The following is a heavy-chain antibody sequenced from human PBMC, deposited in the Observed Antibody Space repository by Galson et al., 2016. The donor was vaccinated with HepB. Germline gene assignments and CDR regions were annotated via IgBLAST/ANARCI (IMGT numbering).Heavy chain of an antibody. Sequence: SLRLSCAASGFTFNTYNMNWVRQTPGKGLELVSSITSSSSYIYYTDSVKGRFTISRDNAKNSLYLQMNSLRAEDTAIYYCAKDRGDYIWGTYRYTLDAFGVWGQGTMVAVSS. CDR2: ITSSSSYI. J-gene: IGHJ3*01. V-gene: IGHV3-21*01. CDR3: AKDRGDYIWGTYRYTLDAFGV. D-gene: IGHD3-16*02. CDR1: GFTFNTYN.